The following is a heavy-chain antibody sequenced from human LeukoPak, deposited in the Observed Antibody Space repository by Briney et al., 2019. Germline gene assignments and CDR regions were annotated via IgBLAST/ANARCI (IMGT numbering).Heavy chain of an antibody. J-gene: IGHJ4*02. V-gene: IGHV3-43*01. D-gene: IGHD3-16*02. Sequence: GGSLRLSCAASGFTFDDYTMHWVRQAPGKGLEWVSLISWDGGSTYYADSVKGRFTISRDNSKNSLYLQMNSLRTEDTALYYCAKDMRFGITFRGVIGNWGQGTLVTVSS. CDR2: ISWDGGST. CDR3: AKDMRFGITFRGVIGN. CDR1: GFTFDDYT.